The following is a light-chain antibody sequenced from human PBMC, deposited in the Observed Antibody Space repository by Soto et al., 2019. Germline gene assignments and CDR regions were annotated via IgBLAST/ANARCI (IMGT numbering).Light chain of an antibody. Sequence: EIVLTQSPATLSLSPGXRATLSCRASQSVSSYLAWYQQIFGQAPRLLISGASSRATGIPDRFSGSGSGTDFTLTISRLEPEDFAVYYCQQHGTSPWTFGQGTKVDIK. V-gene: IGKV3-20*01. CDR1: QSVSSY. CDR3: QQHGTSPWT. J-gene: IGKJ1*01. CDR2: GAS.